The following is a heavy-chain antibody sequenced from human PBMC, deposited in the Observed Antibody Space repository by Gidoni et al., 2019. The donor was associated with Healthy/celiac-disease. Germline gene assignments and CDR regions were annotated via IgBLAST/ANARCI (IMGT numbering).Heavy chain of an antibody. CDR3: ARATVTNDAFDI. Sequence: QVQLQLSRPGLVQPSQSLSLTCTVSGGSISSGSYYWSWIRQPAGKGLEWIGRIYTSGSTNYNPTLKSQVTISVDTSKSQLSLKLSYVTAADTAVYYCARATVTNDAFDIWGQGTMVTVSS. CDR2: IYTSGST. J-gene: IGHJ3*02. CDR1: GGSISSGSYY. V-gene: IGHV4-61*02. D-gene: IGHD4-17*01.